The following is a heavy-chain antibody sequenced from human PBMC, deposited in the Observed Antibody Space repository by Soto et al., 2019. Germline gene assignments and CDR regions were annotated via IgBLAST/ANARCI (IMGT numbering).Heavy chain of an antibody. J-gene: IGHJ4*02. V-gene: IGHV3-23*01. CDR3: AKEGVVVVVAATPFDY. D-gene: IGHD2-15*01. Sequence: LRLSCAASGFTFSSYAMSWVRQAPGKGLEWVSAISGSGGSTYYADSVKGRFTISRDNSKNTLYLQMNSLRAEDTAVYYCAKEGVVVVVAATPFDYWGQGTLVTVSS. CDR1: GFTFSSYA. CDR2: ISGSGGST.